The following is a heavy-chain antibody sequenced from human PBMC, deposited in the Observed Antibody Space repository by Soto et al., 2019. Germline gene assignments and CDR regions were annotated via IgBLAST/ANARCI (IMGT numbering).Heavy chain of an antibody. CDR3: ARDPGVMGSYGD. J-gene: IGHJ4*02. CDR1: GFTFSSYS. D-gene: IGHD5-18*01. Sequence: EVQLVESGGGLVKPGGSLRLSCAASGFTFSSYSMNWVRQAPGKGLEWVSSISSSSSYIYYADSVKGRFTISRDNAKNSLYLQMNSLRAEDTAVYYCARDPGVMGSYGDWGQGTLVTVSS. CDR2: ISSSSSYI. V-gene: IGHV3-21*01.